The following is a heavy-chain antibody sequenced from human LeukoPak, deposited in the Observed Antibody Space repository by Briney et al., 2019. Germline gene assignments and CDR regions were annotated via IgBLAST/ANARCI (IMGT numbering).Heavy chain of an antibody. CDR2: IKQDGSET. CDR3: ARDGELGSPADAFDI. CDR1: GFTFRSYW. D-gene: IGHD1-26*01. Sequence: GGSLILSCAASGFTFRSYWMTWVRQYPGKGLEWVANIKQDGSETYYADSVKGRFTISRDNAKRSLYLQMNSLRAEDTAVYYCARDGELGSPADAFDIWGQGTMVTVSS. J-gene: IGHJ3*02. V-gene: IGHV3-7*01.